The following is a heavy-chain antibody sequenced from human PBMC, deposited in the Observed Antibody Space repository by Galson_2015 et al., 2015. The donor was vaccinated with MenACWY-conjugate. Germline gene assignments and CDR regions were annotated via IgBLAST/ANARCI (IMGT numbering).Heavy chain of an antibody. D-gene: IGHD2-15*01. Sequence: SLRLSCAASGFDVSTIYMGWVRQAPGKGLEWVAIVYKDGVPAHVDSVKGRFTISRDSSRNTLHLQMNNLRAEGTAVYYCAGGWWDLDYWGQGSLVTVSS. CDR1: GFDVSTIY. V-gene: IGHV3-53*01. CDR3: AGGWWDLDY. J-gene: IGHJ4*02. CDR2: VYKDGVP.